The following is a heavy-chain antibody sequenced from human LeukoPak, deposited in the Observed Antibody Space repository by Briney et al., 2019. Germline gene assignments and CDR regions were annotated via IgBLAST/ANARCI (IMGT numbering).Heavy chain of an antibody. CDR3: ARGPHRTYYDILTGRTRNNWFDP. CDR2: MNPNSGNT. CDR1: GYTFTSYD. Sequence: ASVKVSCKASGYTFTSYDINGVRQATGQGLEGMGWMNPNSGNTGYAQKFQGRVTITRNTSISTAYMELSSLRSEDTAVYYCARGPHRTYYDILTGRTRNNWFDPWGQGTLVTVSS. J-gene: IGHJ5*02. V-gene: IGHV1-8*03. D-gene: IGHD3-9*01.